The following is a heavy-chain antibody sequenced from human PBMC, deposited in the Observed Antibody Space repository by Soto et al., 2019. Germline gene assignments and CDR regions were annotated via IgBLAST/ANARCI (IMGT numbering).Heavy chain of an antibody. CDR1: GFTFSSYG. J-gene: IGHJ4*02. CDR2: ISNGGDAT. D-gene: IGHD3-10*01. Sequence: GGSLRLSCAGSGFTFSSYGMSWVRQAPGKGLEWVSFISNGGDATHYADSVKGRFIISRDNSKNTLYLQMNSLRAEDTAVYYCAKRGPRPQYGSGSSPFDYWGQGTLVTVSS. V-gene: IGHV3-23*01. CDR3: AKRGPRPQYGSGSSPFDY.